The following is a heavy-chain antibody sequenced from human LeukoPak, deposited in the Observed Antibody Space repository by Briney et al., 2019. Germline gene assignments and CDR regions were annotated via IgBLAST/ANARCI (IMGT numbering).Heavy chain of an antibody. CDR3: ARGSAAGYDY. V-gene: IGHV4-59*01. CDR2: IYYSVST. J-gene: IGHJ4*02. Sequence: SETLSLTCTVSGGSISSYYWSWIRQPPGKGLEWIGYIYYSVSTNYNPSLKSRVTISVDTSKNQFSLKLSSVTAADTAVYYCARGSAAGYDYWGQGTLVTVSS. CDR1: GGSISSYY. D-gene: IGHD6-13*01.